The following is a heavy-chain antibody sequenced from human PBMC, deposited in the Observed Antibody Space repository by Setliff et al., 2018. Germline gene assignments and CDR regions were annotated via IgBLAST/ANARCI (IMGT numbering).Heavy chain of an antibody. J-gene: IGHJ5*01. Sequence: GESLTISCKASGYRFTSQWIAWVRQTPGRGLEWMGIIYPADSDTTYSPSFQGQVTISVDKSLSTAYLQWSSLKASDSGKYYCARRGYGGYIYGSFDSWGQGTLGTVSS. CDR1: GYRFTSQW. D-gene: IGHD5-18*01. V-gene: IGHV5-51*01. CDR3: ARRGYGGYIYGSFDS. CDR2: IYPADSDT.